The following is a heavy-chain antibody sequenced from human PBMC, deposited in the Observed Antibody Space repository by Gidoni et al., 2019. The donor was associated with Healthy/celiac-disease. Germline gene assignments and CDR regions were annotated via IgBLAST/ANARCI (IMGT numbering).Heavy chain of an antibody. CDR3: TTDRGITGTTEFDY. V-gene: IGHV3-15*01. D-gene: IGHD1-20*01. J-gene: IGHJ4*02. CDR1: AVRFGNAW. CDR2: IKSKTDGGTT. Sequence: QRVKSGGGVVKPGGSLRLSCASHAVRFGNAWISWVRQAPGKGLKWVGRIKSKTDGGTTDYAAPVKGRFTISRDDSKNTLYLQMNSLKTEDTAVYYCTTDRGITGTTEFDYWGQGTLVTVSS.